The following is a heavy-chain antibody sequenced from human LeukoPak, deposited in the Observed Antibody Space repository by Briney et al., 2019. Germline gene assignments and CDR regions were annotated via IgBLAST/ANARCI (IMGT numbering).Heavy chain of an antibody. J-gene: IGHJ6*02. Sequence: GGSLRLSCAASGFTFSSYAMSWVRQAPGKGLEWVSAISGSGGSTYYADSVKGRFTISRDNSKNTLYLQMNSLRAEDTAVYYCAKEGAIAVADYYYGMDVWGQGTTVTVSS. CDR1: GFTFSSYA. CDR2: ISGSGGST. V-gene: IGHV3-23*01. D-gene: IGHD6-19*01. CDR3: AKEGAIAVADYYYGMDV.